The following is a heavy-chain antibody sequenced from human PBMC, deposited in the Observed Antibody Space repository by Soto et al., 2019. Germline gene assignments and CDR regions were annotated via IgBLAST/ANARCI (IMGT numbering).Heavy chain of an antibody. Sequence: SLRTSCSTSGFSFSSLAMSWVRQAPGKGLEWVSSISGRGVDTLYADSVKGRFTISRDNSRSTLYLQVDSRRAEDTAVYYCEKDQTDVTLFDYWGQGTLGTVS. D-gene: IGHD2-21*02. CDR2: ISGRGVDT. J-gene: IGHJ4*02. CDR3: EKDQTDVTLFDY. CDR1: GFSFSSLA. V-gene: IGHV3-23*01.